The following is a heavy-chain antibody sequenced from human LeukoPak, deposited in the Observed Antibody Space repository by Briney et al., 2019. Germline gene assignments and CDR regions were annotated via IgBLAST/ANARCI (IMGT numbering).Heavy chain of an antibody. Sequence: GGSLRLSCAASGFTFSSYAMSWVRQAPGKGLEWVSAISGSGGSTYYADSVNGRFTISRDNSKNTLYLQLNSLRAEDTAVYYCARDRLDYGDFDAFDIWGQGTMVIVSS. J-gene: IGHJ3*02. CDR1: GFTFSSYA. CDR2: ISGSGGST. CDR3: ARDRLDYGDFDAFDI. V-gene: IGHV3-23*01. D-gene: IGHD4-17*01.